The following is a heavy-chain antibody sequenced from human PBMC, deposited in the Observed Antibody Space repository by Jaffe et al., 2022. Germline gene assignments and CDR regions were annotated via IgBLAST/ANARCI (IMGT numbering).Heavy chain of an antibody. Sequence: EVQLVESGGGLVQPGGSLKVSCAASGFTFSGSAMHWVRQASGKGLEWVGRIRSKANNYETSYGASVKGRFTISRDDSKNTAYLEMNSLKTEDTAVYYCTRPNFGDYAGADYWGQGTLVTVSS. V-gene: IGHV3-73*02. CDR3: TRPNFGDYAGADY. J-gene: IGHJ4*02. CDR1: GFTFSGSA. CDR2: IRSKANNYET. D-gene: IGHD4-17*01.